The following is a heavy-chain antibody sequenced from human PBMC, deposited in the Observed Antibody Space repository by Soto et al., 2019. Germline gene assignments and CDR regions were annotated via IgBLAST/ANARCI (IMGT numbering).Heavy chain of an antibody. CDR2: ISYDGSNK. V-gene: IGHV3-30-3*01. D-gene: IGHD1-26*01. Sequence: PGGSLRLSCAASGFTFSSYAMHWVRQAPGKGLEWVAVISYDGSNKYYADSVKGRFTISRDNSKNTLYLQMNSLRAEDTAVYYCARGEGELPPGDYYHGMDVWGQGTTVTAP. CDR3: ARGEGELPPGDYYHGMDV. CDR1: GFTFSSYA. J-gene: IGHJ6*02.